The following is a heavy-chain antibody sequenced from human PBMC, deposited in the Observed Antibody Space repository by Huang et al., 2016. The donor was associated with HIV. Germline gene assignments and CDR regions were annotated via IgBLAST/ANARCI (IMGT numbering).Heavy chain of an antibody. D-gene: IGHD4-17*01. Sequence: QVQLQQWGAGLLKPSETLSLTCAVYGGSFSGYYWNWIRQPPGKGLEWIGEIDHSGRTKYNPSIDSRVTVSGSTAKNQFSLKLSSVTAADTAVYYCARGLKHYGGNPRDNWFDPWGQGTLVTVSS. V-gene: IGHV4-34*01. CDR3: ARGLKHYGGNPRDNWFDP. CDR1: GGSFSGYY. CDR2: IDHSGRT. J-gene: IGHJ5*02.